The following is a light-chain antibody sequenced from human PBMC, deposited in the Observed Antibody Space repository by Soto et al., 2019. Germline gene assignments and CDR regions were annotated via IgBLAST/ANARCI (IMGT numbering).Light chain of an antibody. J-gene: IGLJ1*01. CDR3: MSYAGGNRVG. CDR1: INDVGGYNY. Sequence: QSVLTQPPSASGSPGQSVSISCAGTINDVGGYNYVSWYQQHPGKVPQLMIYQVTKRPSGVPDRFSASKSDTTASLTISGLQAEDEGDYYCMSYAGGNRVGFGTGTKVTVL. V-gene: IGLV2-8*01. CDR2: QVT.